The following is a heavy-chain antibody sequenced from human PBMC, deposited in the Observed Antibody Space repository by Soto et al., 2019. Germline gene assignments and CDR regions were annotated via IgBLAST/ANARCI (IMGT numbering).Heavy chain of an antibody. Sequence: GGSLRLSCAASGSTFSTYAMSWVRQAPGKGLEWVSGISVSGGNTYYADSVKGRFAISRDNSKNTLYLQMNNLRAEDTAVYFCADGGEWSFNFVYWGQGTLVTVSS. J-gene: IGHJ4*02. CDR2: ISVSGGNT. CDR1: GSTFSTYA. V-gene: IGHV3-23*01. D-gene: IGHD3-3*01. CDR3: ADGGEWSFNFVY.